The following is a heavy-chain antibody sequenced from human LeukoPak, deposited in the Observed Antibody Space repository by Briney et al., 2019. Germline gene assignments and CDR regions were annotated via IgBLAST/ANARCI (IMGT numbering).Heavy chain of an antibody. CDR3: ARSTRIAPPLDY. Sequence: PGRSLRLSCAASGFTFINYAMHWVRQAPGKGLEWVAVISYDGSNKYYADSVKGRFTISRDNSKNTLYLQMNSLRAEDTAVYYCARSTRIAPPLDYWGQGTLVTVSS. CDR2: ISYDGSNK. V-gene: IGHV3-30*01. D-gene: IGHD6-6*01. CDR1: GFTFINYA. J-gene: IGHJ4*02.